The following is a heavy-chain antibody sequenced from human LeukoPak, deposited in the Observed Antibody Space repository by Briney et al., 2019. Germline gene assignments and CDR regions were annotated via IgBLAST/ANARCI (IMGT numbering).Heavy chain of an antibody. CDR2: ISGSGGST. D-gene: IGHD2-21*01. V-gene: IGHV3-23*01. Sequence: PGASLRLSCVASGFTFSSYAMSWVRQAPGKGLEWVSTISGSGGSTYSADSVKGRFTISRDNSKNTLYLQMNSLRAENTAVYYCAKHLVPSFHYEGMDVWAKGTRATVPS. J-gene: IGHJ6*04. CDR3: AKHLVPSFHYEGMDV. CDR1: GFTFSSYA.